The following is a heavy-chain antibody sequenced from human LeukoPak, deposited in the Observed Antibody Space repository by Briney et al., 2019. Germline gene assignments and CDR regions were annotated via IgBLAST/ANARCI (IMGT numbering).Heavy chain of an antibody. CDR2: IYPGDSDT. D-gene: IGHD3-10*01. Sequence: GESLKISCKGSGYSFTSYWIGWGRQMPGKGLEWMGIIYPGDSDTRYSPSFQGQVTITADKSISTAYLQWSSLKASDTAIYYCARHAVYYGSGNRAFDIWGQGTMVTVSS. J-gene: IGHJ3*02. V-gene: IGHV5-51*01. CDR3: ARHAVYYGSGNRAFDI. CDR1: GYSFTSYW.